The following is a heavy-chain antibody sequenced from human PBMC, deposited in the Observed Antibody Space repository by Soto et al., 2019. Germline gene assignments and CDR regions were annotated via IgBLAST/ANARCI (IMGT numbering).Heavy chain of an antibody. CDR1: GYTFTSYG. J-gene: IGHJ4*02. Sequence: QVQLVQSGAEVKKPGASVKVSCKASGYTFTSYGISWVRQAPGQGLEWMGWISAYNGNTKYAQKLQGRVTMTTDTSTSTAYMELRSLRSDDTAVYYCARDLEPKGGYDPGAFDYWGQGTLVTVSS. CDR2: ISAYNGNT. D-gene: IGHD5-12*01. CDR3: ARDLEPKGGYDPGAFDY. V-gene: IGHV1-18*01.